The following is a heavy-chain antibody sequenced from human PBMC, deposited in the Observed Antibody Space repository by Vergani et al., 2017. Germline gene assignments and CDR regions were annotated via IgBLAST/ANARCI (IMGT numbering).Heavy chain of an antibody. CDR3: TTQVGRGIQSGAFDI. CDR1: GFTFSNAW. V-gene: IGHV3-15*07. J-gene: IGHJ3*02. CDR2: IKSKTDGGTT. Sequence: EVQLVESGGGLVKPGGSLRLSCAASGFTFSNAWMNWVRQAPGKGLEWVGRIKSKTDGGTTYYAAPVKGRFTISRDDSKNTLYLQMNSLKTEDTAVYYCTTQVGRGIQSGAFDIWGQGTMVTVSS. D-gene: IGHD5-18*01.